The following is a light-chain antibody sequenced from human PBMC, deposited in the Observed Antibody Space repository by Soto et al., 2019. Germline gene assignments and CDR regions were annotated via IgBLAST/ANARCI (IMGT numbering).Light chain of an antibody. V-gene: IGKV3-20*01. Sequence: IVLTQSPATLSLSPGERAIISCRASQTIRGNYLAWYQQKPGQAPRLLIYDASNRATGIPDRFSGGGSGTDFTLTLSRLEPEDFAVYYCQQYDTSPWTFGQGTKVDIK. J-gene: IGKJ1*01. CDR2: DAS. CDR3: QQYDTSPWT. CDR1: QTIRGNY.